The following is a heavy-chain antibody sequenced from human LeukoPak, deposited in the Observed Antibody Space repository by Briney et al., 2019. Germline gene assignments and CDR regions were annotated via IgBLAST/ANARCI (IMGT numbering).Heavy chain of an antibody. CDR3: ATCMDCSSTSYYYMDV. CDR2: INHSGST. D-gene: IGHD2-2*01. V-gene: IGHV4-34*01. Sequence: SEALSLTCAVYGGSFSGYYWSWIRQPPGKGLEWIGEINHSGSTNYNPSLKSRVTISVDTSKNQFSLKLSSVTAADTAVYYCATCMDCSSTSYYYMDVWGKGTTVTVSS. J-gene: IGHJ6*03. CDR1: GGSFSGYY.